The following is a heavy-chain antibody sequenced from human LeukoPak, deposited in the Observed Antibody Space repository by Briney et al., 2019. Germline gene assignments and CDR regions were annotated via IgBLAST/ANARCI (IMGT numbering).Heavy chain of an antibody. V-gene: IGHV5-51*01. Sequence: GESLKISCEGSGYSFTSYWIGWVRQMPGKGLEWMGMIYPGDSDTRYSPSLQGQVTISADKSISTAYLQWSSLKASDTAMYYCARLGPIAAPYYFDSWGQGTLVTVSS. CDR1: GYSFTSYW. CDR3: ARLGPIAAPYYFDS. D-gene: IGHD6-6*01. CDR2: IYPGDSDT. J-gene: IGHJ4*02.